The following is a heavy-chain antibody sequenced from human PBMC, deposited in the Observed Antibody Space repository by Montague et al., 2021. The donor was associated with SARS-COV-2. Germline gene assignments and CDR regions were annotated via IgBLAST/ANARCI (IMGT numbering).Heavy chain of an antibody. V-gene: IGHV3-23*03. CDR1: GFPFDTFA. D-gene: IGHD3-9*01. CDR2: SCSGGCDT. J-gene: IGHJ5*02. CDR3: AKADDYFDSGIDH. Sequence: CRRLSCAASGFPFDTFAMNWVRQAPGKGLEWVAVSCSGGCDTYYAESVKGRFIISRDNSRKTLYLQMKSLRAEDTAVYYCAKADDYFDSGIDHWGQGTLVTVSS.